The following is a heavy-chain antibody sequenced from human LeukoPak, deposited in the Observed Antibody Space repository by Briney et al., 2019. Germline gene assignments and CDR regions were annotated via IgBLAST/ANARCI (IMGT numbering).Heavy chain of an antibody. D-gene: IGHD1-26*01. Sequence: GGSLRLSCAASGFTFSSYAMSWVRQAPGKGLEWVSAISGSGGSTYYADSVKGRFTISRDNSKNTLYLQMNSLRAEDTAVFYCAKDKRELSVYYFDYWGQGTLVTVSS. J-gene: IGHJ4*02. CDR1: GFTFSSYA. V-gene: IGHV3-23*01. CDR2: ISGSGGST. CDR3: AKDKRELSVYYFDY.